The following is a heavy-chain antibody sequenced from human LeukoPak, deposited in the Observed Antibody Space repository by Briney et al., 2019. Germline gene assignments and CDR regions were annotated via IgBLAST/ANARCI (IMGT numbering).Heavy chain of an antibody. V-gene: IGHV4-61*08. CDR3: ARTKGYCTNGVCRNYYYYGMDV. CDR2: IYYSGST. J-gene: IGHJ6*02. D-gene: IGHD2-8*01. CDR1: GGSISSGGYY. Sequence: SETLSLTCTVSGGSISSGGYYWSWIRQPPGKGLEWIGYIYYSGSTNYNPSLKSRVTISVDTSKNQFSLKLSSVTAADTAVYYCARTKGYCTNGVCRNYYYYGMDVWGQGTTVTVSS.